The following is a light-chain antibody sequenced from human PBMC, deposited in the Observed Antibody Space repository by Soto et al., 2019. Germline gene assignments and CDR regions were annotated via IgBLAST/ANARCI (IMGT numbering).Light chain of an antibody. CDR2: GGH. CDR3: CFYIGATTYV. CDR1: SGFVGSFSL. V-gene: IGLV2-23*01. Sequence: QSALAQPASVSGSPGQSITISCTGTSGFVGSFSLVSWYQQHPGKAPKVMISGGHRRPSGVPDRFSGSTSVNSASLTISGLQADDEADYCCCFYIGATTYVFGTGPKVTVL. J-gene: IGLJ1*01.